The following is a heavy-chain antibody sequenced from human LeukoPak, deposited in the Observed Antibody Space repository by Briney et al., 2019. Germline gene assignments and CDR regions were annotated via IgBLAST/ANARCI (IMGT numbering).Heavy chain of an antibody. CDR2: IYYSGST. D-gene: IGHD3-22*01. CDR1: GGSISSYY. V-gene: IGHV4-59*01. CDR3: ARGNWEVITPDY. J-gene: IGHJ4*02. Sequence: SETLSLTCTVSGGSISSYYWSWIRQPPGKGLEWIGYIYYSGSTNYNPSLKSRVTISVDTSKNQFSLKLSSVTAADTAVYYCARGNWEVITPDYWGQGTLVTVSS.